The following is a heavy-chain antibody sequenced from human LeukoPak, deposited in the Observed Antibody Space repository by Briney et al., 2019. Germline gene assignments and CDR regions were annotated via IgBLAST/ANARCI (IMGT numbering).Heavy chain of an antibody. J-gene: IGHJ3*02. CDR3: ASLPLRFLEWLYAFDI. V-gene: IGHV4-39*01. D-gene: IGHD3-3*01. Sequence: SETLSLTCTVSGGSISSSSYYKGWIRQPLRKELEWIRSIYYSGSTYYNPYLKSRVTISVDTSKSQFSLKLSSVTAADTAVYYCASLPLRFLEWLYAFDIWGQGTMVTVSS. CDR1: GGSISSSSYY. CDR2: IYYSGST.